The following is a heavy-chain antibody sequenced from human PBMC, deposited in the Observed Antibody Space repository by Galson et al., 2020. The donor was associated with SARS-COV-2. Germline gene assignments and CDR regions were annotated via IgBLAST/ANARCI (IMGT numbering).Heavy chain of an antibody. Sequence: SQTLSLTCAVYGGSFSGYFWSWIRQPPGKGLEWIGEVNHSGSTNYNPSLKSRVTISVDTSKNQFSLKLSFVTAADTAVYYCARGLDGTGRFNGWDYWGQGTLVTVSS. D-gene: IGHD2-8*02. CDR3: ARGLDGTGRFNGWDY. V-gene: IGHV4-34*01. CDR2: VNHSGST. J-gene: IGHJ4*02. CDR1: GGSFSGYF.